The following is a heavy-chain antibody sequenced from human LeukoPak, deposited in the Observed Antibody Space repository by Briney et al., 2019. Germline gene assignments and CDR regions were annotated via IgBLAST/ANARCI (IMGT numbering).Heavy chain of an antibody. CDR2: IYNSGST. V-gene: IGHV4-30-4*08. Sequence: SETLSLTCTVSGGSISSGGYYWSWIRQPPGKGLEWIGYIYNSGSTYYNPSLKSRVTISVDTSKNQFSLKLSSVTAADTAVYYCASLPIAVAGTRFDYWGQGTLVTVSS. D-gene: IGHD6-19*01. CDR3: ASLPIAVAGTRFDY. J-gene: IGHJ4*02. CDR1: GGSISSGGYY.